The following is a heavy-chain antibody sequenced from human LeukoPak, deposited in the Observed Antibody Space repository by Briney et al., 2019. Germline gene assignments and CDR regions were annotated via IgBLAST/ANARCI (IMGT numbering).Heavy chain of an antibody. J-gene: IGHJ6*02. CDR2: TYYRSNWYN. V-gene: IGHV6-1*01. D-gene: IGHD2-2*01. Sequence: SQTLSLTCAISGDSVSSNSAAWNWIRQSPSRGLEWLGRTYYRSNWYNDYAVSVKSRITINPDTSKNQFSLQLNSVTPEDTAVYYCARVSRDPIVVVPAATVGMDVWGQGTTVTVSS. CDR1: GDSVSSNSAA. CDR3: ARVSRDPIVVVPAATVGMDV.